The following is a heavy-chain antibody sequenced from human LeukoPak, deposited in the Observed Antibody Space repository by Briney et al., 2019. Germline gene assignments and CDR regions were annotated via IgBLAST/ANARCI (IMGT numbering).Heavy chain of an antibody. D-gene: IGHD3-10*01. CDR2: INHSGST. CDR1: GGSISSYY. Sequence: SETLSLTCTVSGGSISSYYWSWIRQPPGKGLEWTGEINHSGSTNYNPSLKSRVTISVDTSKNQFSLKLSSVTAADTAVYYCAILRGASVFGYWGQGTLVTVSS. V-gene: IGHV4-34*01. J-gene: IGHJ4*02. CDR3: AILRGASVFGY.